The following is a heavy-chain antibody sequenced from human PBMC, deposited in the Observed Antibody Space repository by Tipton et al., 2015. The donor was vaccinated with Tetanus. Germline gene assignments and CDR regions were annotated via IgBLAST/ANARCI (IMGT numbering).Heavy chain of an antibody. CDR2: TWYDGRNI. J-gene: IGHJ5*01. D-gene: IGHD3-10*01. CDR3: AASILMPRGDHFDS. Sequence: SLRLSCAASGIDFNRYGMHWVRQAPGKGLEWLAVTWYDGRNIYVADSVKGRFTISGDTSENSVYLQLNSLGYEDTAVYYCAASILMPRGDHFDSWGQGALVTVSS. CDR1: GIDFNRYG. V-gene: IGHV3-33*01.